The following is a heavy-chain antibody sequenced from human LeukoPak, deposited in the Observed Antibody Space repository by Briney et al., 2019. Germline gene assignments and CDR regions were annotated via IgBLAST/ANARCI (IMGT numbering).Heavy chain of an antibody. D-gene: IGHD6-13*01. V-gene: IGHV1-8*02. J-gene: IGHJ4*02. CDR3: ARSVRIAAAGTGIKYYFDY. CDR1: GYTFTTYN. CDR2: MNPNSGNT. Sequence: GASVKVSCKASGYTFTTYNINWVRQATGQGLEWMGWMNPNSGNTGYAQKFQGRATMTRNTSISTAYMELSSLRSDDTAVYYCARSVRIAAAGTGIKYYFDYWGQGTLVTVSS.